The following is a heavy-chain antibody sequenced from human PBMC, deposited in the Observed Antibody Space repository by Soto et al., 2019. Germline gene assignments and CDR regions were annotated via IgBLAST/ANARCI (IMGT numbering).Heavy chain of an antibody. Sequence: SETLSLTCTVSGGSISSYYWSWLRQPPGKGLEWIGYIYYSGSTNYNPSLKSRVTISVDTSKNQFSLKLSSVTAADTAVYYCAKSRPNYYYYYGMDVWGQGTTVT. CDR2: IYYSGST. CDR3: AKSRPNYYYYYGMDV. V-gene: IGHV4-59*01. J-gene: IGHJ6*02. CDR1: GGSISSYY.